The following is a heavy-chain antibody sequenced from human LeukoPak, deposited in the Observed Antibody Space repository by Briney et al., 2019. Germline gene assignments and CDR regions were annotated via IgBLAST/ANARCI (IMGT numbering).Heavy chain of an antibody. CDR1: GGSFSGYY. J-gene: IGHJ5*02. Sequence: SETLSLTCAVYGGSFSGYYWSWIRQPPGKGLEWIGEINHSGSTNYNPSLKSRVTISVDTSKNQFSLKLSSVTAADTAVYYCARASGVGNWFDPWGQGTLVTVSS. V-gene: IGHV4-34*01. CDR2: INHSGST. D-gene: IGHD2-8*01. CDR3: ARASGVGNWFDP.